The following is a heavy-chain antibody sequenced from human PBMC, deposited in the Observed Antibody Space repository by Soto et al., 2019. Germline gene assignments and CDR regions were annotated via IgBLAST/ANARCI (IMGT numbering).Heavy chain of an antibody. CDR3: ARMYSSSSTGGMDV. CDR2: IYYSGST. Sequence: SETLSLTCTVSGGSISSYYWSWIRQPPGKGLEWIGYIYYSGSTNYNPSLKSRVTISVDTSKNQFSLKLSSVTAADTAVYYCARMYSSSSTGGMDVWGQGTTVTVSS. V-gene: IGHV4-59*01. D-gene: IGHD6-13*01. CDR1: GGSISSYY. J-gene: IGHJ6*02.